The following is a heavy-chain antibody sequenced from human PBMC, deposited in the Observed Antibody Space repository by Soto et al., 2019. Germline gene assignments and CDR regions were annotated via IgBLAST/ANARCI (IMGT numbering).Heavy chain of an antibody. J-gene: IGHJ6*03. Sequence: ASVKVSCKASGYTFTSYGISWVRQAPGQGLEWMGWMNANNGNTGYAQKLQGRVTMTRNTSISTAYMELSSLRSEDTAVYYCARKAVAGHYYYYYMDVWGKGTTVTVSS. V-gene: IGHV1-8*02. CDR2: MNANNGNT. CDR1: GYTFTSYG. D-gene: IGHD6-19*01. CDR3: ARKAVAGHYYYYYMDV.